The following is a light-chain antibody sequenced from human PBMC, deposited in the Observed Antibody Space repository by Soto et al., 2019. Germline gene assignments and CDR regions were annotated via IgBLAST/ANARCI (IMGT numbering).Light chain of an antibody. CDR1: SSNTGSNT. Sequence: QSVLTQPPSASGTPGQRVTISCSGSSSNTGSNTVSWYQQLPGAAPKLLIYSDNQRPSGVPDRISGSKSGTSASLAISGLQSEDEAEFYCATWAGGLNSYVFGTGTKLTVL. J-gene: IGLJ1*01. CDR2: SDN. CDR3: ATWAGGLNSYV. V-gene: IGLV1-44*01.